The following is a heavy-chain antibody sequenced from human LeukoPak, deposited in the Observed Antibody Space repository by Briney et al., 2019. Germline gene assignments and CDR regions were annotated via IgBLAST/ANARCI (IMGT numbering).Heavy chain of an antibody. CDR3: ARASSLLWFGDYALNWFDP. V-gene: IGHV1-2*02. CDR1: GYTFTGYY. D-gene: IGHD3-10*01. Sequence: ASVKVSCKASGYTFTGYYMHWVRQAPGQGLVWMGWLNPNSGGTNYAQKFQGRVTMTRDTSISTAYMELSRLRSDDTAVYYCARASSLLWFGDYALNWFDPWGQGTLVTVSS. J-gene: IGHJ5*02. CDR2: LNPNSGGT.